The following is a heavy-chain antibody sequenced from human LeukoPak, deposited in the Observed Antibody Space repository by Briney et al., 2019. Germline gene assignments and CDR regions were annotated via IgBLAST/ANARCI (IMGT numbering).Heavy chain of an antibody. CDR2: IYSGGST. CDR1: GFPFSDYA. J-gene: IGHJ5*02. Sequence: PGGSLRLSCAASGFPFSDYAMHWVRQAPGKGLEWVSVIYSGGSTYYADSVKGRFTISRDNSKNTLYLQMNSLRAEDTAVYYCARGKTYYYGSGSYGLNWFDPWGQGTLVTVSS. V-gene: IGHV3-66*01. D-gene: IGHD3-10*01. CDR3: ARGKTYYYGSGSYGLNWFDP.